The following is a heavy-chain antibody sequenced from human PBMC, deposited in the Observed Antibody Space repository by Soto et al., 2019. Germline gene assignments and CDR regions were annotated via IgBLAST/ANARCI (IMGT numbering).Heavy chain of an antibody. CDR1: GGAITISSYY. V-gene: IGHV4-39*01. D-gene: IGHD2-21*01. CDR2: IYVGGNT. CDR3: SITLFKDVFDV. Sequence: PSETLSLTCSVSGGAITISSYYWGWVRQPPGKGLEWIGNIYVGGNTYYNPSLESRVSILVDTSKNQFSLNLTSVTAADTAVYFCSITLFKDVFDVWGQGKLVTVSS. J-gene: IGHJ3*01.